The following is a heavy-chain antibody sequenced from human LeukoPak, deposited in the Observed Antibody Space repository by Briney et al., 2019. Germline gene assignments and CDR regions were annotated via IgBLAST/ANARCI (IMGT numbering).Heavy chain of an antibody. Sequence: GRTLRLSCAASVFTFSNASMSCVPQAPGKGLEWGSFMRVKNYGGTTEYAASVKDRFTISRDDSKSIAYLQMNSLKTEDTAVYYCTRVPIRTVTMIVVIRGHDAFDIWGQGTTVTVSS. CDR2: MRVKNYGGTT. CDR1: VFTFSNAS. D-gene: IGHD3-22*01. J-gene: IGHJ3*02. V-gene: IGHV3-49*04. CDR3: TRVPIRTVTMIVVIRGHDAFDI.